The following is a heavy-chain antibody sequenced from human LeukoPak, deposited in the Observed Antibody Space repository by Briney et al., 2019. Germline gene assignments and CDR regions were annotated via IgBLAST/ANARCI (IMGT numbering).Heavy chain of an antibody. V-gene: IGHV3-23*01. CDR2: ISSSGSVT. CDR3: AKDRTVGASYWYFDL. CDR1: GFMFGSFS. Sequence: AGGSLRLSCAASGFMFGSFSMNWVRQAPGRGLEWVSSISSSGSVTYYADSVKGRFTISRDSSKNTLFLHMNTLRAEDTAIYYCAKDRTVGASYWYFDLWGRGTLVTVSS. D-gene: IGHD1-26*01. J-gene: IGHJ2*01.